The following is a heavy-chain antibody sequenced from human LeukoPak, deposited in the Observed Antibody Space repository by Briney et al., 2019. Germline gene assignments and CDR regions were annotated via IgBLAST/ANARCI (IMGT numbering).Heavy chain of an antibody. D-gene: IGHD3-3*01. CDR3: AKDTRFLPLYYFDY. V-gene: IGHV3-9*01. J-gene: IGHJ4*02. Sequence: GGSLRLSCAASGFTFGDYAMHWVRQAPGKGLEWVSGISWNSGSIGYADSVKGRFTISRDNAKNSLYLQMNSLRAEDTALYYCAKDTRFLPLYYFDYWGQGTLVTVSS. CDR1: GFTFGDYA. CDR2: ISWNSGSI.